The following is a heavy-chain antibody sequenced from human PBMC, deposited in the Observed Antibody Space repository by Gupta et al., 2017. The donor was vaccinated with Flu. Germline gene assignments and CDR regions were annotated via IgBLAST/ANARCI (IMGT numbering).Heavy chain of an antibody. V-gene: IGHV3-48*03. J-gene: IGHJ6*02. CDR2: SSSRGNTV. Sequence: EVQLVESGGGLVQPGGSLRPSCAASGFIFSNYEMHWVRRAPGTGLEWISYSSSRGNTVYYAASVRGRFTISRDNAKNTLYLQMNSLRAEDTAVYHCASHIRHFEPYFYAMDVWGQGTTATVSS. D-gene: IGHD3-9*01. CDR3: ASHIRHFEPYFYAMDV. CDR1: GFIFSNYE.